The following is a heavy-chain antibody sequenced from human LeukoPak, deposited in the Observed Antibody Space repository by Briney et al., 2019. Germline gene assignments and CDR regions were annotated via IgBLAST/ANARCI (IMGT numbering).Heavy chain of an antibody. CDR1: GITLSSYG. CDR2: ISDSGGT. CDR3: VVVTRGY. V-gene: IGHV3-23*01. Sequence: GGSLRLSCAASGITLSSYGMTWVRQAPGKGLEWVSSISDSGGTYYADSVKGRFSISRDSYKHTVNLQMDSLRADDTAVYYCVVVTRGYWGQGTLVTVSS. D-gene: IGHD5-12*01. J-gene: IGHJ4*02.